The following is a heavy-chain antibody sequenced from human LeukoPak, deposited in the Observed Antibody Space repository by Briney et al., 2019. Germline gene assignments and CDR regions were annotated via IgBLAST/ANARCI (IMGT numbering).Heavy chain of an antibody. J-gene: IGHJ4*02. Sequence: PSDTLSLTCAVSGYSISSNNWWGWIRQPPGEGLEWIGYLYVGGSTYYNPSLKSRVTMSVDTSKNQLSLKLSSLTAVDTAIYYCAKTASSGSYYDSWGQGTLVTVSP. V-gene: IGHV4-28*01. CDR3: AKTASSGSYYDS. CDR1: GYSISSNNW. D-gene: IGHD1-26*01. CDR2: LYVGGST.